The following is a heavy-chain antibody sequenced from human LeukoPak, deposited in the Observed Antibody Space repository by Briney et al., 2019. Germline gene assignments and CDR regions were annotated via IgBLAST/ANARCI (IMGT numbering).Heavy chain of an antibody. Sequence: PGGSLRLSCAASGFTFSSYAMHWVRQAPGKGLEWVAVISYDGSNKYYADSVKGRFTISRDNSKNTLYLQMNSLRAEDTAVYYCAKDLYQYYYGSGQPWGQGTLVTVSS. D-gene: IGHD3-10*01. CDR1: GFTFSSYA. CDR2: ISYDGSNK. V-gene: IGHV3-30-3*01. CDR3: AKDLYQYYYGSGQP. J-gene: IGHJ5*02.